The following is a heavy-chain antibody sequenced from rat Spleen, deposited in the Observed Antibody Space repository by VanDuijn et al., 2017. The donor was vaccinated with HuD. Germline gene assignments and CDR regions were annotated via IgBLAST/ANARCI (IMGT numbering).Heavy chain of an antibody. Sequence: EVQLVESGGGLVQPGRSLKLSCAASGFTFSNYGMAWVRPTPTKGLEWVESISTGGGNTYYRDSVNGRFTISRDKAKNTQYLQMDSLRSEDTATYYCARHIPKKQLYLQGVMDAWGQGASVTVSS. D-gene: IGHD1-2*01. V-gene: IGHV5S14*01. J-gene: IGHJ4*01. CDR3: ARHIPKKQLYLQGVMDA. CDR1: GFTFSNYG. CDR2: ISTGGGNT.